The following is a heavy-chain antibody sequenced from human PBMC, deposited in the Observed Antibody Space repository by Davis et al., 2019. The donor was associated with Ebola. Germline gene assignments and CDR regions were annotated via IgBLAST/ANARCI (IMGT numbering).Heavy chain of an antibody. CDR2: INSDGSST. V-gene: IGHV3-74*01. CDR3: ARHNVDTALDV. D-gene: IGHD5-18*01. J-gene: IGHJ6*02. Sequence: GESLKISCAASGFTFSAYSMHWVRQAPGKGLVWVSRINSDGSSTSYADSVKGRFTISRDNAKNTLYLQMNSLRAEDTAVYYCARHNVDTALDVWGQGTTVTVSS. CDR1: GFTFSAYS.